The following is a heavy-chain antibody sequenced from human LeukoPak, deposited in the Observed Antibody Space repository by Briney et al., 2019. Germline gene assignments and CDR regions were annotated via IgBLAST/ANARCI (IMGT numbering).Heavy chain of an antibody. J-gene: IGHJ4*02. Sequence: PGGSLRLSCAASGFTFSSYAMSWVRQAPGKGLEWVSAISGSGGSTYYADSVKGRFTISRDNSKNTLYLQMNSLRAEDTAVYYCANVNYYDSSGYRGYFDYWGQGTLVTVSS. CDR1: GFTFSSYA. CDR3: ANVNYYDSSGYRGYFDY. V-gene: IGHV3-23*01. D-gene: IGHD3-22*01. CDR2: ISGSGGST.